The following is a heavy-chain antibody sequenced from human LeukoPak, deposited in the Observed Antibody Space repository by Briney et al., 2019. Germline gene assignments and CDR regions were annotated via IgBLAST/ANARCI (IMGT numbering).Heavy chain of an antibody. V-gene: IGHV4-31*03. Sequence: PSETLSLTCTVSGGSISSGGYYWSWIRQHPGKGLEWIGYIYYSGSTYYNPSLKSRVTISVDTSKNQFSLKLSSVTAADTAVYYCARGRCSSTSCPPSFDYWGQGTLVTVSS. D-gene: IGHD2-2*01. CDR3: ARGRCSSTSCPPSFDY. CDR1: GGSISSGGYY. CDR2: IYYSGST. J-gene: IGHJ4*02.